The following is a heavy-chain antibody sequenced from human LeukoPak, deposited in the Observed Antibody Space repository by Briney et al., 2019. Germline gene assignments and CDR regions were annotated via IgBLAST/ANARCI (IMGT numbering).Heavy chain of an antibody. Sequence: SETLSLTCTVSGGSISSYYWSWIRQPAGKGLEWIGRIYTSGSTNYNPSLKSRVTMSVDTSKNQFSLKLSSVTAADTAVYYCARVGEYCSSTSCYGYYYGMDVWGQGATVTVSS. CDR3: ARVGEYCSSTSCYGYYYGMDV. V-gene: IGHV4-4*07. J-gene: IGHJ6*02. D-gene: IGHD2-2*01. CDR1: GGSISSYY. CDR2: IYTSGST.